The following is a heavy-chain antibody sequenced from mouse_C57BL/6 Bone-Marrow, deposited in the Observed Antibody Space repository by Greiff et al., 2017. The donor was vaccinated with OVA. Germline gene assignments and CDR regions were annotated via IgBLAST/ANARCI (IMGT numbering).Heavy chain of an antibody. CDR3: ARIYYYGSSQSFFDY. V-gene: IGHV1-82*01. CDR2: IYPGDGDT. J-gene: IGHJ2*01. D-gene: IGHD1-1*01. CDR1: GYAFSSSW. Sequence: VMLVESGPELVKPGASVKISCKASGYAFSSSWMNWVKQRPGKGLEWIGRIYPGDGDTNYNGKFKGKATLTADKSSSTAYMQLSSLTSEDSAVYFCARIYYYGSSQSFFDYWGQGTTLTVSS.